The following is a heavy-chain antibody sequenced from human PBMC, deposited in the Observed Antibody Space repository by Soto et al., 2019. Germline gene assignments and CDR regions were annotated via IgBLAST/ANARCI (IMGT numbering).Heavy chain of an antibody. CDR1: GDSIGSYY. Sequence: TLSLTCTVSGDSIGSYYWSWIRQPPGKGLEWIGYIYDSGSNHYNPSLKSRVTISEDTSKNQFSLKLSSVTAADTAVYYCAVTGTYNWFDPWGQGTLVTVSS. CDR3: AVTGTYNWFDP. J-gene: IGHJ5*02. CDR2: IYDSGSN. V-gene: IGHV4-59*01. D-gene: IGHD7-27*01.